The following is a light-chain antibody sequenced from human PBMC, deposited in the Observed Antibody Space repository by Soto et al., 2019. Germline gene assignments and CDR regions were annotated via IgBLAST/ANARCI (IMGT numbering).Light chain of an antibody. CDR2: GAS. J-gene: IGKJ1*01. Sequence: IVMTQSPATLSVSPGERATLSCRASQSVNSMLAWYQQKRGQAPRLLIYGASTRATGIPARFSGSGSGTEFTLTISSLQSEDFAVYYCQQYNNWPPAWTFGQGTKVDIK. V-gene: IGKV3-15*01. CDR1: QSVNSM. CDR3: QQYNNWPPAWT.